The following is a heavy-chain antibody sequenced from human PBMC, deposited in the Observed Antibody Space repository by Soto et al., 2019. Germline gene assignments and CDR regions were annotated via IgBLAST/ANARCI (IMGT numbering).Heavy chain of an antibody. CDR1: GGSISNYF. J-gene: IGHJ6*02. V-gene: IGHV4-4*08. D-gene: IGHD5-18*01. CDR3: ACIFSGGYGYGFYYYGMDV. CDR2: IYNSGST. Sequence: SETLSLTCAVSGGSISNYFWSWIRQPPGKGLEWIGYIYNSGSTSYNPSLKSRVTISVDTSKNQFSLKLSSVTAADTAVYYCACIFSGGYGYGFYYYGMDVWGQGTTVTVSS.